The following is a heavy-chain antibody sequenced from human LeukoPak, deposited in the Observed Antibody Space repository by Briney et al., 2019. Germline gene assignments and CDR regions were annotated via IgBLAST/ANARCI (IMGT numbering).Heavy chain of an antibody. V-gene: IGHV3-48*02. D-gene: IGHD5-24*01. CDR3: ARADRDGNKRFLD. J-gene: IGHJ4*02. CDR2: VSSSGTTT. Sequence: QPGGSLRLSCAASGFTFSSYSVIWARQAPGKGLEWVSYVSSSGTTTYYADSVKGRFTISRDNGKNLVSLQMNSLRDEDTAVYYCARADRDGNKRFLDWGQGTLVTVSS. CDR1: GFTFSSYS.